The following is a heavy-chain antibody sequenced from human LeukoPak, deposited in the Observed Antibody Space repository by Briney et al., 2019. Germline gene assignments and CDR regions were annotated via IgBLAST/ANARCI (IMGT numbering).Heavy chain of an antibody. D-gene: IGHD1-26*01. V-gene: IGHV3-21*05. J-gene: IGHJ4*02. CDR1: GFNLKTYS. CDR2: ITSDSAFM. Sequence: PGGSLRLSCAASGFNLKTYSINWVRQAPGKGLEWISYITSDSAFMYYADSVKGRFTISRDNAKNSLYLQMNSLRAEDTAVYYCAREIRGYSYFDYWGQGTLVTVSS. CDR3: AREIRGYSYFDY.